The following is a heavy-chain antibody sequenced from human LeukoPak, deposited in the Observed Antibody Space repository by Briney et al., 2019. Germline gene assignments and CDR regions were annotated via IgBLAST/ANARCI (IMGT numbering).Heavy chain of an antibody. V-gene: IGHV3-48*01. CDR1: GFTFISYS. Sequence: GGSLRLSCAASGFTFISYSMNWVRQAPGKGLEWVSYISSSSSAIYYADSVKGRFTISRDNAKNSLSLQMNSLRAEDTAVYYCARDLGYSSGPNYWGQGTRVTVSS. CDR2: ISSSSSAI. J-gene: IGHJ4*02. D-gene: IGHD6-19*01. CDR3: ARDLGYSSGPNY.